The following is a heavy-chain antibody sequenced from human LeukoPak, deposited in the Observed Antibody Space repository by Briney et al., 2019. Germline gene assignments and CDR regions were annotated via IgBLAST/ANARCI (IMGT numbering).Heavy chain of an antibody. Sequence: PGGSLRLSCTASGFTFGDYAMSWFRQAPGKGLEWVGFIRGKAYGGTTDYAASVKGRFTISRDNSKNTLYMQMNGVRAEDTAVYYWARSYGSGSYYRYFDYWGQGTLVTVSS. D-gene: IGHD3-10*01. CDR3: ARSYGSGSYYRYFDY. CDR1: GFTFGDYA. CDR2: IRGKAYGGTT. V-gene: IGHV3-49*03. J-gene: IGHJ4*02.